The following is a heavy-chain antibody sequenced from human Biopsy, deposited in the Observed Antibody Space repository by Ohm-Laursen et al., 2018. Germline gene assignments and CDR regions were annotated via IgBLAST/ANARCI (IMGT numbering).Heavy chain of an antibody. V-gene: IGHV4-4*07. CDR1: GGSLSSYY. J-gene: IGHJ3*02. CDR3: ARWTPEYDSSRYYLDAFDI. D-gene: IGHD3-22*01. CDR2: IYSSGST. Sequence: SDTLSLTCTVSGGSLSSYYWSWIRQPAGKGLEWIGRIYSSGSTNYSPSLKSRVTLSMDTSKRQFSLKLSFVTAADTAVYYCARWTPEYDSSRYYLDAFDIWGQGTMVVVSS.